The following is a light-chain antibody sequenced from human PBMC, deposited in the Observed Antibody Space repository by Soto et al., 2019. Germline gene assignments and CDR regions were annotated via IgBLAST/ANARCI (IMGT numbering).Light chain of an antibody. CDR1: QTINNY. CDR2: DAS. CDR3: HQYGSSPP. V-gene: IGKV3-20*01. Sequence: EIVLTQSPGTLSLSPGERATLSCRASQTINNYVAWYQQKPGQAPRLLIYDASSRATGIPDRFSGSGSGTDFTLTISRLEPEAFAVYSCHQYGSSPPFGGGTKVDIK. J-gene: IGKJ4*01.